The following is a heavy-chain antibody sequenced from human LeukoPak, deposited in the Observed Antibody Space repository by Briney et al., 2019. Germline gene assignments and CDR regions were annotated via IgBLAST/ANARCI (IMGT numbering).Heavy chain of an antibody. CDR2: IYYSGST. J-gene: IGHJ4*02. D-gene: IGHD2-21*02. CDR1: GGSISSGGYY. CDR3: ARGPAYCGGDCYSIRFDY. V-gene: IGHV4-31*03. Sequence: SETLSLTCTVSGGSISSGGYYWSWIRQHPGKGLEWIGYIYYSGSTYYNPSLKSRVTISVDTSKNQSSLKLSSVTAADTAVYYCARGPAYCGGDCYSIRFDYWGQGTLVTVSS.